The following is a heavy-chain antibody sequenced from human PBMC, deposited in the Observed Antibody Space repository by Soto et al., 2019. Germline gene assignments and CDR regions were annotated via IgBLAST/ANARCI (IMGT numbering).Heavy chain of an antibody. D-gene: IGHD1-26*01. CDR3: ARQGSWPYYYYGLDV. CDR2: ISTYNGDT. J-gene: IGHJ6*02. CDR1: GYTFTTSG. Sequence: QVQVVQSGPEVRKPGASVKVSCEASGYTFTTSGISWVRQVPGQRLEWMGWISTYNGDTNSAQNFQGRVLMTADTSTGTAYMELMSLKSDDTAVYYCARQGSWPYYYYGLDVWGQGTTVTVSS. V-gene: IGHV1-18*01.